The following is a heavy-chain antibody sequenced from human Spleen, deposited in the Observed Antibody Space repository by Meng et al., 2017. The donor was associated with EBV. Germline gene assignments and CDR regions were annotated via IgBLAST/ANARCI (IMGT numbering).Heavy chain of an antibody. CDR2: IYHGGGT. V-gene: IGHV4-61*01. D-gene: IGHD1/OR15-1a*01. CDR1: GASVNSGSYY. CDR3: ARALWNKVDF. Sequence: QLHGPGPVFQKPPQTLSPTCTVSGASVNSGSYYWSWIRQPPGKELEWIGYIYHGGGTSYNPSLKSRVTISVDASKNEFSLKLFSVTAADTAVYYCARALWNKVDFWGQGTLVTVSS. J-gene: IGHJ4*02.